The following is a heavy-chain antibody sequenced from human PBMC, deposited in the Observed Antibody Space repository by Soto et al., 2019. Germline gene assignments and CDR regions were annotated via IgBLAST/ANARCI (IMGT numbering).Heavy chain of an antibody. V-gene: IGHV4-34*01. CDR3: ARVEVPYYFDY. CDR1: GGSFSGYY. D-gene: IGHD3-10*01. J-gene: IGHJ4*02. CDR2: INHSGST. Sequence: SETPSLTCAVYGGSFSGYYWSWIRQPPGKGLEWIGEINHSGSTNYNPSLKSRVTISVDTSKNQFSLKLSSVTAADTAVYYCARVEVPYYFDYWGQGTLDTVSS.